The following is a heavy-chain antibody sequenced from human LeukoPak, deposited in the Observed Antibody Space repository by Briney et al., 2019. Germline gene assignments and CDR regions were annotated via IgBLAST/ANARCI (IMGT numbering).Heavy chain of an antibody. Sequence: GRSLRLSCAASGFTFSSYGMHWVRQAPGKGLEWVAVISYDGSNKYYADSVKGRFTISRDNSKNTLYLQMNSLRAEDTAVYYCAKELYGTDAFDIWGQGTMVTVSS. J-gene: IGHJ3*02. CDR3: AKELYGTDAFDI. D-gene: IGHD3-16*02. V-gene: IGHV3-30*18. CDR2: ISYDGSNK. CDR1: GFTFSSYG.